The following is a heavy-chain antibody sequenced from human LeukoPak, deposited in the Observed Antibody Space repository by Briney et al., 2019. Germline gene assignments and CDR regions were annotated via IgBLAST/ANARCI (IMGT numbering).Heavy chain of an antibody. CDR2: ISGSGGST. Sequence: GRSLRPSCAASGFTFSSDGMSSVRQAPGKRLEGVSAISGSGGSTYYADSVKGRFPISRDNSKNTLYLQMNSLRAEDTAVYCCAATGYSSSWYVFDYWGQGTLVTVSS. V-gene: IGHV3-23*01. CDR3: AATGYSSSWYVFDY. J-gene: IGHJ4*02. D-gene: IGHD6-13*01. CDR1: GFTFSSDG.